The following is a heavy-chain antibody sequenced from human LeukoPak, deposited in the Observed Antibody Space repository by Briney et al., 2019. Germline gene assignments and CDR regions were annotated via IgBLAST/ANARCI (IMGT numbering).Heavy chain of an antibody. Sequence: GGSLRLSCAASGFSFSSFSMNWVRQAPGKGLEWVSYISGGSSFTYYVDSVKGRFTISRDNAKNSLYLQMNSLRAEDTAVYYCARVARSRTRLWLGQGHYFDYWGQGTLVTVSS. CDR2: ISGGSSFT. D-gene: IGHD3-10*01. CDR1: GFSFSSFS. J-gene: IGHJ4*02. V-gene: IGHV3-21*01. CDR3: ARVARSRTRLWLGQGHYFDY.